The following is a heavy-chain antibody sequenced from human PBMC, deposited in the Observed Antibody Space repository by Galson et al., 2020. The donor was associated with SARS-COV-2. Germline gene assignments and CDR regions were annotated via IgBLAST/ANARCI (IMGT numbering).Heavy chain of an antibody. CDR3: ANYYATGSLEGWFDP. CDR2: TYHSGST. CDR1: GGSISSGGYS. V-gene: IGHV4-30-2*01. J-gene: IGHJ5*02. Sequence: SETLSLTCAVSGGSISSGGYSWSWIRQPPGKGLEWIGYTYHSGSTYYNPSLKSRVTMSVDRSKNQFSLKLSSVTAADTAVYYCANYYATGSLEGWFDPWGQGTLVTVSS. D-gene: IGHD3-10*01.